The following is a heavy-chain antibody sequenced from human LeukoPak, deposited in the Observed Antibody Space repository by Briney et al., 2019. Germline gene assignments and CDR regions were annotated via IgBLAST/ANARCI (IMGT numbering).Heavy chain of an antibody. J-gene: IGHJ4*02. Sequence: GGSLRLSCAASGFTFSSYAMHWVRQAPGKGLEWVAVISYDGSNKYYADSVKGRFTISRDNSKNTLYLQMNSLRAEDTAVYYCAKDPYYYGSGSYVGDWGQGTLVTVSS. CDR2: ISYDGSNK. CDR3: AKDPYYYGSGSYVGD. D-gene: IGHD3-10*01. CDR1: GFTFSSYA. V-gene: IGHV3-30-3*01.